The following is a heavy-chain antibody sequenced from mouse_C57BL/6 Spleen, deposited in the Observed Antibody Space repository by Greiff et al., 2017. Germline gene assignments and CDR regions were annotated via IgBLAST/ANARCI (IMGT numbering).Heavy chain of an antibody. V-gene: IGHV1-50*01. Sequence: QVQLKQPGAELVKPGASVKLSCKASGYTFTSYWMQWVKQRPGQGLEWIGEIDPSDSYTNYNQKFKGKATLTVDTSSSTAYMQLSSLTSEDSAVYYCARGPYYGSSYSKGYWGQGTTLTVSS. J-gene: IGHJ2*01. CDR1: GYTFTSYW. CDR3: ARGPYYGSSYSKGY. CDR2: IDPSDSYT. D-gene: IGHD1-1*01.